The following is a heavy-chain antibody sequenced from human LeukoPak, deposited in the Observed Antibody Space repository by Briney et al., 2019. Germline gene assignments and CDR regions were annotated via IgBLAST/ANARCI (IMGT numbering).Heavy chain of an antibody. CDR2: IRADAVTT. CDR1: GFIFSHHG. CDR3: ARDSREDYFDY. J-gene: IGHJ4*02. D-gene: IGHD1-26*01. V-gene: IGHV3-23*01. Sequence: GGSLRLSCATSGFIFSHHGMNWVRQAPGKGLEWVSGIRADAVTTYYADSVKGRFIISRDNSKNTVYLQMNSLRAEDTAVYYCARDSREDYFDYWGQGTLVTVSS.